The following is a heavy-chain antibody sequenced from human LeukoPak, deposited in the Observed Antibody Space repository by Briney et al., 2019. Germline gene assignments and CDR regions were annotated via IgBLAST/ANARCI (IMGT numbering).Heavy chain of an antibody. Sequence: AGGSLRLSCAASGFTFSGSAMHWVRQASGKGLAWVGRIRSKANSYATAYAASVKGRFTISRDDSKNTAYLQMNSLKTEDTAVYYCARGELLDGWGQGTLVTVSS. CDR3: ARGELLDG. D-gene: IGHD1-26*01. V-gene: IGHV3-73*01. CDR1: GFTFSGSA. CDR2: IRSKANSYAT. J-gene: IGHJ4*02.